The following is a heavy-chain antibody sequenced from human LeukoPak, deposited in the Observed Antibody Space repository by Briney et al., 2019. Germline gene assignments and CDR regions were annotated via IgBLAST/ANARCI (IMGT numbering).Heavy chain of an antibody. D-gene: IGHD3-22*01. CDR2: ISGSGGST. CDR1: GFTFSSYA. J-gene: IGHJ5*02. CDR3: AKVARTYYDSSGYYLVS. V-gene: IGHV3-23*01. Sequence: PGGSLRLSCAASGFTFSSYAMSWVRQAPGKGLEWVSAISGSGGSTYSADSVKGRFTISRDNSKNTLYLQMNSLRAEDTAVYYCAKVARTYYDSSGYYLVSWGQGTLVTVSS.